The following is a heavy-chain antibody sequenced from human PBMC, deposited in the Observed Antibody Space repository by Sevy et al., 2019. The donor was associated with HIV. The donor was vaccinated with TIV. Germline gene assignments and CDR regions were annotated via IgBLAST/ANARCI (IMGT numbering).Heavy chain of an antibody. J-gene: IGHJ6*04. CDR1: GFTFRNYW. Sequence: GGSLRLSCAVSGFTFRNYWMSWVRQAPGKGREWVAKIKEDGSEKQCLDSVKGRFTISRDNAKNDLYLQMNSLRAEDTAVYYCARGSRLTDVWGKGTTFTVSS. CDR3: ARGSRLTDV. D-gene: IGHD3-16*01. CDR2: IKEDGSEK. V-gene: IGHV3-7*01.